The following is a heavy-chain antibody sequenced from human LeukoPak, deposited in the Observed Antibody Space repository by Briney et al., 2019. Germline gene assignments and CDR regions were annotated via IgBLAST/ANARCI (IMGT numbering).Heavy chain of an antibody. Sequence: SQTLSLTCTVSGGSISSGDYYWSWIRQPPGKGLEWIGYIYYSGSTYYNPPRKSRVTISVDTSKNQFSLKLSSVTAADTAVYYCARAFLTYYYDSSGYYYFDYWGQGTLVTVSS. CDR2: IYYSGST. J-gene: IGHJ4*02. CDR3: ARAFLTYYYDSSGYYYFDY. V-gene: IGHV4-30-4*01. D-gene: IGHD3-22*01. CDR1: GGSISSGDYY.